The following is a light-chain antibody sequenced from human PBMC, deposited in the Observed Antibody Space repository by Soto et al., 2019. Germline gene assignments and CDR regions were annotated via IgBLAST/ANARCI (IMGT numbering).Light chain of an antibody. Sequence: EIVLTQSPATLSLSPGERATLSCRASQSVSRYLAWYQQKPGQAPRLVIYDESNRATGIPARFSGSGSGTDFTLTISSLEPEDFAVYYCQQRSSWPLTFGGGTKVEIK. CDR2: DES. CDR1: QSVSRY. CDR3: QQRSSWPLT. J-gene: IGKJ4*01. V-gene: IGKV3-11*01.